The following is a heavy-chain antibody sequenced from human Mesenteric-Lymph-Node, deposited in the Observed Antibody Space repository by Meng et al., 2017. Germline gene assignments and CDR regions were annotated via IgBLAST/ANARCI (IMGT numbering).Heavy chain of an antibody. V-gene: IGHV4-39*07. CDR2: IYYSGST. CDR3: ARASYSSGWYPVYFDS. D-gene: IGHD6-19*01. CDR1: GGSISSSSYY. J-gene: IGHJ4*02. Sequence: SETLSLTCTVSGGSISSSSYYWGWIRQPPGKGLEWIGSIYYSGSTYYNPSLKSRVTISVDTSKNQFSLRLKSVTAADTAVYFCARASYSSGWYPVYFDSWGQGTLVTVSS.